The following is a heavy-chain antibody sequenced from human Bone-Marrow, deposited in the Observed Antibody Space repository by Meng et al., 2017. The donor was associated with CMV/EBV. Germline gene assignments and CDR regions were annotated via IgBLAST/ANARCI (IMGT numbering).Heavy chain of an antibody. CDR3: ARDQRRGVWYLHY. J-gene: IGHJ4*02. CDR1: GFTFSDYY. CDR2: ISGSGHAT. Sequence: GESLKISCAASGFTFSDYYMSWVRQSPGNGLEWIAVISGSGHATNYADSVDGRFTISRDSAKDSLVLQMNYLRVEDTAVYYCARDQRRGVWYLHYWGQGTLVTVSS. D-gene: IGHD3-16*01. V-gene: IGHV3-11*01.